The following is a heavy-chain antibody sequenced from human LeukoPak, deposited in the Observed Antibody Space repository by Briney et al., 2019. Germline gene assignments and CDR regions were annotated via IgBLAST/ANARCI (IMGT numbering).Heavy chain of an antibody. Sequence: GGSLRLSCAASGFTFSSYAMSWVRQAPEKGLEWVSTISGSGGGTYYADSVKGRFTISRDDSKNTLYLQMNSLRAGDTAVYYCAKDLGRYRNNYFDYWGQGSPVTVSS. D-gene: IGHD1-26*01. V-gene: IGHV3-23*01. CDR2: ISGSGGGT. J-gene: IGHJ4*02. CDR3: AKDLGRYRNNYFDY. CDR1: GFTFSSYA.